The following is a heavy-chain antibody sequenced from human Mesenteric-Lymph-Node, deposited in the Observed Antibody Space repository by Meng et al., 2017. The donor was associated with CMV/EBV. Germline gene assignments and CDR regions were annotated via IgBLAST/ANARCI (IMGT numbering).Heavy chain of an antibody. Sequence: GSLRLSCAVYGGSFSGYYWSWIRQPPGKGLEWIGEINHSGSTNYNPSLKSRVTISVDTSKNQFSLKLSSVTAADTAVYYCVRYETASHKPSCAFDYWGQGTLVTVSS. CDR1: GGSFSGYY. CDR2: INHSGST. V-gene: IGHV4-34*01. D-gene: IGHD3-3*01. J-gene: IGHJ4*02. CDR3: VRYETASHKPSCAFDY.